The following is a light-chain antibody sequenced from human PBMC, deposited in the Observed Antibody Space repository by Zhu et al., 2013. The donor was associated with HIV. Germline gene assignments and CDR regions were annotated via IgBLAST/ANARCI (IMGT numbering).Light chain of an antibody. CDR2: DAS. J-gene: IGKJ1*01. CDR3: QQRTNWPPTWT. V-gene: IGKV3-11*01. CDR1: QSVSTY. Sequence: DIVLTQSPATLSLSPGERATLSCRASQSVSTYLAWYQQRPGQPPRLLIYDASNRATGIPARFSGSGSGTDFTLTISSLEPEDFAVYYCQQRTNWPPTWTFGQGTKV.